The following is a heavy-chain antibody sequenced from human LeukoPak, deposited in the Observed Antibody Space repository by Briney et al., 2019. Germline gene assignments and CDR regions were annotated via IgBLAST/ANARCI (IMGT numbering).Heavy chain of an antibody. CDR3: ARGGILWELGFDI. V-gene: IGHV1-69*04. CDR2: IIPILGIA. Sequence: SVKVPCKASGGTFSSYAISWVRQAPGQGLEWMGRIIPILGIANYAQKFQGRVTITADKSTSTAYMELSSLRAEDTAVYYCARGGILWELGFDIWGQGTMVTVSS. J-gene: IGHJ3*02. CDR1: GGTFSSYA. D-gene: IGHD1-26*01.